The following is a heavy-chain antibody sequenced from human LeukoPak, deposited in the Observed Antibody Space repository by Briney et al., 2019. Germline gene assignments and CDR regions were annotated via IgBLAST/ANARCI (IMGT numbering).Heavy chain of an antibody. CDR3: ARRHVDGYINFDY. D-gene: IGHD5-24*01. CDR2: IYSRGTT. J-gene: IGHJ4*02. CDR1: GGSISSGSYY. Sequence: PSHTLSLTCTVSGGSISSGSYYWSWIRQPPGKGLEWIAYIYSRGTTNSNPSLKRRVTISLDTTKNQSSPKLSSVTAADTAVYYCARRHVDGYINFDYWGQGTLVTVSS. V-gene: IGHV4-61*01.